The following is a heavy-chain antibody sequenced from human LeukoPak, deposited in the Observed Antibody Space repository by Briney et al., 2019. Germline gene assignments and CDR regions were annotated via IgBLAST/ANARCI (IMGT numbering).Heavy chain of an antibody. CDR1: GFTFSDYY. CDR3: ASDRGYYDNSGFHYFDY. CDR2: ISSSGSTI. V-gene: IGHV3-11*01. D-gene: IGHD3-22*01. J-gene: IGHJ4*02. Sequence: PGGSLSLSCAASGFTFSDYYMSWIRQAPGKGLEWLSYISSSGSTIYYADSVKGRFTISRDNAKNSLYLQMNSLRAEGTAVYYCASDRGYYDNSGFHYFDYSGQGTLVTVSS.